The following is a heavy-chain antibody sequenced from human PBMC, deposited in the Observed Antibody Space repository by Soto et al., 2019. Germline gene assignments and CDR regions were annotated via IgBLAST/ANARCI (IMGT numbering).Heavy chain of an antibody. Sequence: QMQLVQSGAEVKERGSSVTISCKTSGGTFNTYALTWVRQAPGQGLEWIGGIIPMFGIKNVAQRFQGRVTISADESLTTAYMEMTSLRSDDPAVYYCAKEAGDHWGQGTLVTVSS. CDR3: AKEAGDH. V-gene: IGHV1-69*01. D-gene: IGHD3-10*01. J-gene: IGHJ4*02. CDR2: IIPMFGIK. CDR1: GGTFNTYA.